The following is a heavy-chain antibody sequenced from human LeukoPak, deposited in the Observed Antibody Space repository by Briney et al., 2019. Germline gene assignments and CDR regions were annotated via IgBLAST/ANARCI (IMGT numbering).Heavy chain of an antibody. CDR2: ISGSGGST. D-gene: IGHD6-19*01. V-gene: IGHV3-23*01. CDR1: GFTISSYA. CDR3: AKAYSSGWYSFDY. J-gene: IGHJ4*02. Sequence: GGSLRLSCAASGFTISSYAMSWVRQAPGKGLEWVSGISGSGGSTYYADSVKGRFTISRDNSKNTLYLQMNSLRADDTAVYYCAKAYSSGWYSFDYWGQGTLVTVSS.